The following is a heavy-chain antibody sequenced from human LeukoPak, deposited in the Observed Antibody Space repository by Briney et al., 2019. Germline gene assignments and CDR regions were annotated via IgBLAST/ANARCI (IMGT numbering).Heavy chain of an antibody. CDR3: ARDLLLQVDTAMASGDY. Sequence: GGSLRLSCAASGFTFSSYAMHWVRQAPGKGLEWVAVISYDGSNKYYADSVKGRFTISRDNAKNSLYLQMNSLRAEDTAVYYCARDLLLQVDTAMASGDYWGQGTLVTVSS. D-gene: IGHD5-18*01. J-gene: IGHJ4*02. CDR1: GFTFSSYA. V-gene: IGHV3-30*04. CDR2: ISYDGSNK.